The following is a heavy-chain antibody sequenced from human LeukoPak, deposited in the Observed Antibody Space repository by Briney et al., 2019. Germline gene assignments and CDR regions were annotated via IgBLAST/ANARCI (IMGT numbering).Heavy chain of an antibody. CDR1: GYTFTSYD. CDR3: ATAPPLYPF. CDR2: MNPNSGNT. D-gene: IGHD2-2*02. Sequence: GASVKVSCKASGYTFTSYDINWVRQATGQGLEWMGWMNPNSGNTGYAQKFQGRVTMTEDTSTDTAYMELSSLRSEDTAVYYCATAPPLYPFWGQGTMVTGSS. J-gene: IGHJ3*01. V-gene: IGHV1-8*01.